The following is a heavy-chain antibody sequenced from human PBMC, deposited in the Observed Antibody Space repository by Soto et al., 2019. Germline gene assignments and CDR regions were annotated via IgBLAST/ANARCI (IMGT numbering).Heavy chain of an antibody. J-gene: IGHJ6*02. CDR3: AGRLQLGIYYYGMDV. D-gene: IGHD6-13*01. CDR2: ISGDGGST. V-gene: IGHV3-23*01. CDR1: GFIFNNYA. Sequence: EVQLLESGGGLVQPGGSLRLSCAASGFIFNNYAMNWVRQAPGKGLEWVSAISGDGGSTYYADSVKGRFTISRDKSKNRLNLQMNSLRAEDTAVYYCAGRLQLGIYYYGMDVWGQGTTVTVSS.